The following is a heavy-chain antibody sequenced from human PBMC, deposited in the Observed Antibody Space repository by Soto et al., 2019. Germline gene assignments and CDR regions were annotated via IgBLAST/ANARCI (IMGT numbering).Heavy chain of an antibody. D-gene: IGHD5-12*01. V-gene: IGHV2-5*02. CDR3: AHVYCGYDDLDY. CDR2: IYWDDDK. Sequence: QITLKESGPTLVKPTQTLTLTCTVSGFSLSTSGVGGGWIRQPPGKALEWLALIYWDDDKRYSPSLKSRLTITKYTSKNRVVLTITNMYHGATAAYSCAHVYCGYDDLDYWGQGTPVTVSS. J-gene: IGHJ4*02. CDR1: GFSLSTSGVG.